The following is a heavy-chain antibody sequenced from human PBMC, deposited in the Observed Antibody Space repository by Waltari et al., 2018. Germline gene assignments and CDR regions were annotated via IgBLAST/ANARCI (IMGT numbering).Heavy chain of an antibody. CDR1: GGSIRSFY. Sequence: QVQLQESGPGLVKTSETLSLTCTVSGGSIRSFYWSWIRQPPGEGLEWIGLIYNTGRTNYNPSLKSRVTISIDTSKSQVSLRLTSVNAADTAMYYWARVASRDYNYYDMDVWGQGTTVTVSS. CDR3: ARVASRDYNYYDMDV. V-gene: IGHV4-59*01. J-gene: IGHJ6*02. CDR2: IYNTGRT.